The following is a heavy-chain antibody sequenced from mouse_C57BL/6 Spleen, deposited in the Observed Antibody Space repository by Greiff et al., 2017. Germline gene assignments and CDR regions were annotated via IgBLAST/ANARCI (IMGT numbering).Heavy chain of an antibody. CDR2: IYPRDGST. Sequence: QVQLQQSGPELVKPGASVKLSCKASGYTFTSYDINWVKQRPGQGLEWIGWIYPRDGSTKYNEKFKGKATLTVATSSSTAYMELHSLTSEDSAVYFCARRYYSNFGYFDVWGTGTTVTVSS. J-gene: IGHJ1*03. CDR3: ARRYYSNFGYFDV. V-gene: IGHV1-85*01. CDR1: GYTFTSYD. D-gene: IGHD2-5*01.